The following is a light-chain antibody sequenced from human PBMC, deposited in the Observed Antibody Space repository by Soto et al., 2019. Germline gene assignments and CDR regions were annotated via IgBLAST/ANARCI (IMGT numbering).Light chain of an antibody. CDR1: QSLNSN. V-gene: IGKV3-15*01. CDR3: QQYYKWPLT. J-gene: IGKJ4*01. CDR2: GAS. Sequence: EIVMTQSPATLSVSPGDRATLSCRASQSLNSNYLAWFQQKPGQAPRLLIYGASTRATGIPARFSGSGSGTEFTLTISSLQSEDFAVYYCQQYYKWPLTFGGGTKVDIK.